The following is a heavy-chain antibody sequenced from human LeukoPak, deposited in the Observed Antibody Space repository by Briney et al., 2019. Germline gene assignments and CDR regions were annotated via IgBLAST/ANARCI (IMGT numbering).Heavy chain of an antibody. J-gene: IGHJ3*02. D-gene: IGHD3-22*01. Sequence: PSETLSLTCAVSGGSISSGGYSWSWIRQPPGKGLEWIGEINHSGSTNYNPSLKSRVTISVDTSKNQFSLKLSSVTAADTAVYYCARDEDYYDSSGQPFDIWGQGTMVTVSS. CDR3: ARDEDYYDSSGQPFDI. CDR1: GGSISSGGYS. V-gene: IGHV4-34*01. CDR2: INHSGST.